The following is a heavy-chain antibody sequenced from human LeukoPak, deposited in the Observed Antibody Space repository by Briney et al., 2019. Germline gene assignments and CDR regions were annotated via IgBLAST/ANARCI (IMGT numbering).Heavy chain of an antibody. CDR2: ISSSGSTI. V-gene: IGHV3-11*01. Sequence: LSLTCAVYGGSFSGYYMSWIRQAPGKGLEWVSYISSSGSTIYYADSVKGRFTISRDNAKNSLYLQMNSLRAEDTAVYYCARDARTVNWFDPWGQGTLVTVPS. D-gene: IGHD1-1*01. J-gene: IGHJ5*02. CDR3: ARDARTVNWFDP. CDR1: GGSFSGYY.